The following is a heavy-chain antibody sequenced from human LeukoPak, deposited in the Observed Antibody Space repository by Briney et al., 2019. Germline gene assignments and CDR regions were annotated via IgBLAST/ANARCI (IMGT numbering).Heavy chain of an antibody. Sequence: GGSPRLSCAASGFTFSSYEMNWVRQAPGKGLEWVSYISSSGSTIYYADSVKGRFTISRDNAKNSLYLQMNSLRAEDTAVYYCARGRPNYYYYYMDVWGKGTTVTISS. CDR1: GFTFSSYE. V-gene: IGHV3-48*03. D-gene: IGHD6-6*01. CDR2: ISSSGSTI. J-gene: IGHJ6*03. CDR3: ARGRPNYYYYYMDV.